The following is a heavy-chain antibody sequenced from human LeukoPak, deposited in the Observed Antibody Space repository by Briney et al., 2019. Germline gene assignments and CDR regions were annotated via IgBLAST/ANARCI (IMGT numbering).Heavy chain of an antibody. CDR1: GGSISSYY. V-gene: IGHV4-59*08. CDR3: ARRIGAADAFDY. J-gene: IGHJ4*02. D-gene: IGHD6-13*01. Sequence: SGTLSLTCTVSGGSISSYYWSWIRQPPGKGLEWIAYINYSGNTNYNSSLKSRVTISADTSKKQFSLKLSSVTAADTAVYYCARRIGAADAFDYWGQGTLVTVSS. CDR2: INYSGNT.